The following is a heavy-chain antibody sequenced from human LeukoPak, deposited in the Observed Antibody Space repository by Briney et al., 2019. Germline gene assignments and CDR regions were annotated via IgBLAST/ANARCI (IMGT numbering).Heavy chain of an antibody. J-gene: IGHJ5*02. Sequence: ASVKVSCKASGYTFTSYFIHWVRQAPGQGLEWMGMINPSGGSTTYAQKFQDRVTMTRDTSTSTVYMEVSSLRSEDTAVYYCARDVRGESGNWFDPWGQGTLVTVSS. CDR1: GYTFTSYF. CDR2: INPSGGST. D-gene: IGHD3-10*01. CDR3: ARDVRGESGNWFDP. V-gene: IGHV1-46*01.